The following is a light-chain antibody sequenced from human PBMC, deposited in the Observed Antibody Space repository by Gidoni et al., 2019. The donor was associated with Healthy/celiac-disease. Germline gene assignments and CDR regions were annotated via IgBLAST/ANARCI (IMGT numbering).Light chain of an antibody. CDR1: QSVLYSSNNKNY. CDR2: WAS. CDR3: QQYYSTPIT. Sequence: DIVMTQSPDSLAVSLGDRATINCKSSQSVLYSSNNKNYLAWYQQKPGQPPKLLIYWASTRESGVPDRFSDSGSGTDFTLTISSLQAEDVAVYYCQQYYSTPITFGQGTRLEIK. J-gene: IGKJ5*01. V-gene: IGKV4-1*01.